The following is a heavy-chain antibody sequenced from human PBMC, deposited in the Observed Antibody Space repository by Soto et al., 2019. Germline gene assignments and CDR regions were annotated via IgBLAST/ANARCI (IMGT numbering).Heavy chain of an antibody. CDR1: GGTFSSYA. CDR3: AGRDTAMFPPMYYYYGKYV. CDR2: LIPNFGTG. J-gene: IGHJ6*02. D-gene: IGHD5-18*01. Sequence: SVKVSCKASGGTFSSYAISWVRQAPGQGLEWMGGLIPNFGTGNYAQKFQGRVTITAEESTSTVYIELSSLSSEDTAVYYWAGRDTAMFPPMYYYYGKYVWGQGAPVPVS. V-gene: IGHV1-69*13.